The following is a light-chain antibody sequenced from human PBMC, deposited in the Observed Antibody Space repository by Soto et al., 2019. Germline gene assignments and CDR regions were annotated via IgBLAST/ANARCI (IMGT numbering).Light chain of an antibody. V-gene: IGLV2-8*01. CDR1: SSDVGAYIF. J-gene: IGLJ1*01. Sequence: QSVLAQPPSASGSPGQSVTISCTVTSSDVGAYIFVSWYQQHPGKAPKLMVYDVSRRPPGVPDRFFGSKSGNTASLTVSGLQAEDEADYYCVSFAGGTYVFGTGTKVTVL. CDR3: VSFAGGTYV. CDR2: DVS.